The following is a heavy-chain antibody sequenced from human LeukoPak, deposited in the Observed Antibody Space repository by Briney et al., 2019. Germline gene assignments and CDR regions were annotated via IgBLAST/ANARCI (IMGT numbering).Heavy chain of an antibody. CDR1: GFTFSGSA. CDR2: ISYDGSNK. J-gene: IGHJ3*02. Sequence: GGSLKLSCAASGFTFSGSAMHWVRQAPGKGLEWVAVISYDGSNKYYADSVKGRFTISRDNSKNTLYLQMNSLRAEDTAVYYCATDPPDAFDIWGQGTMVTVSS. V-gene: IGHV3-30-3*01. CDR3: ATDPPDAFDI.